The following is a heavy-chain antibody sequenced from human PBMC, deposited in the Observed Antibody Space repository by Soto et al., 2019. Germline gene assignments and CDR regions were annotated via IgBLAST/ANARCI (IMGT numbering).Heavy chain of an antibody. CDR1: GYTFTGYA. CDR2: INGGNGDT. Sequence: AAVKVSCKASGYTFTGYAIHWVRQAPGQRHEWMGWINGGNGDTKYSQKFQGRVTITRDTSASTAYMELTSLGSEDTAVYHCARGYCSSTSCQYYFDFWGQGTLVTVSS. J-gene: IGHJ4*02. CDR3: ARGYCSSTSCQYYFDF. D-gene: IGHD2-2*01. V-gene: IGHV1-3*01.